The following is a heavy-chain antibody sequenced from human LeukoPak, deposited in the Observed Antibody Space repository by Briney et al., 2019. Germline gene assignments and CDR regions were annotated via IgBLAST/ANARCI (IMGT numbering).Heavy chain of an antibody. Sequence: SETLSLTCAVYGGSISSYYWSWIRQPPGKGLEWIGYIYYSGSTNYNPSLKSRVTISVDTSKNQFSLKLSSVTAADTAVYYCASHSSSGWGESWGQGTLVTVSS. CDR3: ASHSSSGWGES. J-gene: IGHJ5*02. CDR1: GGSISSYY. D-gene: IGHD6-19*01. V-gene: IGHV4-59*08. CDR2: IYYSGST.